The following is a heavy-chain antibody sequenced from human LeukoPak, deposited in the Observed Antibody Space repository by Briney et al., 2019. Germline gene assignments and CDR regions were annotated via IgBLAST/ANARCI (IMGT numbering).Heavy chain of an antibody. Sequence: SETLSLTCSVYGASISSDYWSWIRQPPGKGLEWIGNIYSSETTKYNPSLRSRATISGDTSKNQFSLKLSSVTAADTAVYYCARHCPYCGGDCPYYYMDVWGKGTTVTVSS. CDR1: GASISSDY. V-gene: IGHV4-4*09. D-gene: IGHD2-21*02. J-gene: IGHJ6*03. CDR2: IYSSETT. CDR3: ARHCPYCGGDCPYYYMDV.